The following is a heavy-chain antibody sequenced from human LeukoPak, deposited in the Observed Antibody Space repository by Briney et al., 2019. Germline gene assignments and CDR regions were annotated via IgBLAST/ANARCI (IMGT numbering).Heavy chain of an antibody. CDR3: ARVSGGTRDY. CDR2: IYTSEST. J-gene: IGHJ4*02. CDR1: GGSISSGSYY. D-gene: IGHD2-15*01. V-gene: IGHV4-61*02. Sequence: SETLSLTCTVSGGSISSGSYYWGWLRQPAGKGREWIGRIYTSESTNYNPSLKSRVTISVDTSKNQFSLKLSSVTAADTAVYYCARVSGGTRDYWGQGTLVTVSS.